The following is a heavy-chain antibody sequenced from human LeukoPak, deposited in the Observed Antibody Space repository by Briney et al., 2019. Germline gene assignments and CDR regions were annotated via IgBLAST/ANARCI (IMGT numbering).Heavy chain of an antibody. CDR2: IYYSGST. CDR3: ARWRYFDWLLRGNFDY. CDR1: GGSISSGGYY. V-gene: IGHV4-31*03. J-gene: IGHJ4*02. D-gene: IGHD3-9*01. Sequence: SETLSLTCTVSGGSISSGGYYWSWIRQHPGKGLEWIGYIYYSGSTYYNPSLKSRATISVDTSKKQFSLKPSSVTAADTAVYYCARWRYFDWLLRGNFDYWGQGTLVTVSS.